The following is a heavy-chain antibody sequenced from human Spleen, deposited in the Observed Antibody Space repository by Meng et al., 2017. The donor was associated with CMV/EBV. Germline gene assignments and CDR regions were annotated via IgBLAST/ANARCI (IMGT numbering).Heavy chain of an antibody. V-gene: IGHV5-51*01. J-gene: IGHJ4*02. CDR3: ARHPSYYDSSGYYFIGPPFDY. CDR1: YW. CDR2: IYPGDSDS. D-gene: IGHD3-22*01. Sequence: YWIGWGRQMPGTGLDWMGIIYPGDSDSRYSPSFQGQVTISVDKSISTAYLHWSSLKASDTAMYYCARHPSYYDSSGYYFIGPPFDYRGQGTLVTVSS.